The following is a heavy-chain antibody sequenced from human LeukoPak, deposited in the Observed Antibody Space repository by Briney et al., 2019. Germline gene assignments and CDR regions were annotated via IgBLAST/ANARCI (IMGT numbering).Heavy chain of an antibody. Sequence: ASVKVSCKASGYTFTGYYMNWVRQAPGQGLEWMGWINPNSGGTNYAQKFQGRVTMTRDTSISTAYMELSRLRSDDTAVYYCARDFGSGWDFDYWGQRTLVTVSS. CDR2: INPNSGGT. J-gene: IGHJ4*02. CDR3: ARDFGSGWDFDY. CDR1: GYTFTGYY. D-gene: IGHD6-19*01. V-gene: IGHV1-2*02.